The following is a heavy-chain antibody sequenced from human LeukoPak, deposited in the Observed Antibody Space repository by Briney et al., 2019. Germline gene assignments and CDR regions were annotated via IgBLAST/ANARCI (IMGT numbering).Heavy chain of an antibody. Sequence: GGSLRLSCAASGFTFSSYAMHWVRQAPGKGLEWVAVISYDGSNKYYADSVKGRFTISRDNSKNTLYLQMNSLRAEDTAVYYCARDGHYYDSSGYYPYWGQGTLVTVSS. CDR2: ISYDGSNK. J-gene: IGHJ4*02. CDR3: ARDGHYYDSSGYYPY. CDR1: GFTFSSYA. V-gene: IGHV3-30-3*01. D-gene: IGHD3-22*01.